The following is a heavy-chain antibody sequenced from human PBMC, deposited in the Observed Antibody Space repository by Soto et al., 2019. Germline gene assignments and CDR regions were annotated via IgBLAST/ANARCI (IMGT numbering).Heavy chain of an antibody. Sequence: GGSMRLSCAAAGFTFSNYGIHWVRKDTGKGLEWVAVIWYDGNNKYYADSVKGRFTISRDNSKNSLYLQMNSLRAEDTAVYYCARKIRGSTSRDYYYFGMDVWGQGTTVTVSS. CDR3: ARKIRGSTSRDYYYFGMDV. CDR2: IWYDGNNK. D-gene: IGHD1-26*01. V-gene: IGHV3-33*01. J-gene: IGHJ6*02. CDR1: GFTFSNYG.